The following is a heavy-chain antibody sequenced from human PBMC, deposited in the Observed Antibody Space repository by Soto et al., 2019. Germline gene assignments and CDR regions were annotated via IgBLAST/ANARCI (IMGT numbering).Heavy chain of an antibody. Sequence: GEALKISGKGSGYSCANCWIGWVRQMPGKGLEWMGIIYPGDSDTRYSPSFQGQVTISADKSISTAYLQWSSLKASDTAMYYCARLRGGSAEDTFDIWGQGTMVTVSS. CDR1: GYSCANCW. J-gene: IGHJ3*02. CDR3: ARLRGGSAEDTFDI. CDR2: IYPGDSDT. V-gene: IGHV5-51*01. D-gene: IGHD3-10*01.